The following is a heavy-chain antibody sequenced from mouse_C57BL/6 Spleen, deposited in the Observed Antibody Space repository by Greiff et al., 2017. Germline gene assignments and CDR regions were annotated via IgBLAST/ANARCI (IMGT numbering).Heavy chain of an antibody. CDR3: ARIYGNYPAWFAY. CDR1: GYTFTSYW. CDR2: IHPNSGST. Sequence: VQLQQPGAELVKPGASVKLSCKASGYTFTSYWMHWVKQRPGQGLEWIGMIHPNSGSTNYNEKFKSKATLTVDKSSSTAYMQLSSLTSEDSAVYYCARIYGNYPAWFAYWGQGTLVTVSA. J-gene: IGHJ3*01. V-gene: IGHV1-64*01. D-gene: IGHD2-1*01.